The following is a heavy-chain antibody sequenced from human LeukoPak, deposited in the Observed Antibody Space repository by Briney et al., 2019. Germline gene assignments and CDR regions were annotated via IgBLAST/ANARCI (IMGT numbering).Heavy chain of an antibody. Sequence: GGSLRLSCAASGFTFSSYAMNWVRQAPGKGLEWVSSISGSDGGTYYADSVKGRFTTSRDNFKNTLDLQMNSLRAEDTAVYYCAKGVQQLVLPDYWGQGTLVSVSS. CDR1: GFTFSSYA. CDR2: ISGSDGGT. J-gene: IGHJ4*02. CDR3: AKGVQQLVLPDY. V-gene: IGHV3-23*01. D-gene: IGHD1-1*01.